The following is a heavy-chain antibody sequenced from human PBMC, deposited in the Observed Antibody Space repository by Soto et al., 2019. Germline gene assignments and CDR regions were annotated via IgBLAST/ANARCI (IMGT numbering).Heavy chain of an antibody. CDR3: ASGYDIVATIYNY. V-gene: IGHV4-59*08. Sequence: SETLSLTCTVSGGSISSYYWSWIRQPPGKGLEWIGYIYYSGSTNYNPSLKSRVTISVDTSKNQFSLKLSSVTAADTAVYYCASGYDIVATIYNYWGQGTLVTVSS. D-gene: IGHD5-12*01. CDR1: GGSISSYY. J-gene: IGHJ4*02. CDR2: IYYSGST.